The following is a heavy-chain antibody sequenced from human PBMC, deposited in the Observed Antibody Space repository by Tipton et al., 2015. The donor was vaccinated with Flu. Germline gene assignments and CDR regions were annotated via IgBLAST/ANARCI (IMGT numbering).Heavy chain of an antibody. D-gene: IGHD1-26*01. CDR1: GFIFSNAW. Sequence: SLRLSCEASGFIFSNAWMSWVRQAPGKGLEWVGLIKIIAHGGTTHYSTPLNGRVTISRDDSKNTLYLQMNGLKSEDTAVYYCAAGVGITGSDRWGQGTRVTVSS. J-gene: IGHJ4*02. V-gene: IGHV3-15*01. CDR2: IKIIAHGGTT. CDR3: AAGVGITGSDR.